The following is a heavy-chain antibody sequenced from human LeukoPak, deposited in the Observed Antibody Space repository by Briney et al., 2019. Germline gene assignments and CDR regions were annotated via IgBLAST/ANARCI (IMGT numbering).Heavy chain of an antibody. CDR3: AIDWPARDAFDI. J-gene: IGHJ3*02. Sequence: SETLSLTCTVSVYSISRGYYWGWIRQPPGKGLERIGRIYHSGSTYYNPSLKSRVTISGDTSKNQFSLKLSSVTAADTAVYYCAIDWPARDAFDIWGQGTMVSVSS. V-gene: IGHV4-38-2*02. CDR1: VYSISRGYY. CDR2: IYHSGST.